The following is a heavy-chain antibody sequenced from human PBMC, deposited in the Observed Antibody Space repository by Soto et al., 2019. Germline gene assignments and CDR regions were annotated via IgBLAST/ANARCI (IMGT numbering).Heavy chain of an antibody. V-gene: IGHV5-10-1*01. Sequence: PXESLKTSGKGSGYSFTSYWLSWVGQMPGKGLEWMGRIDPSDSYTNYSPSFQGHVTISADKSISTAYLQWSSLKASDTAMYYCARHPYDSSGYYWRYYYGMDVWGQGTTVTVSS. CDR2: IDPSDSYT. CDR1: GYSFTSYW. D-gene: IGHD3-22*01. CDR3: ARHPYDSSGYYWRYYYGMDV. J-gene: IGHJ6*02.